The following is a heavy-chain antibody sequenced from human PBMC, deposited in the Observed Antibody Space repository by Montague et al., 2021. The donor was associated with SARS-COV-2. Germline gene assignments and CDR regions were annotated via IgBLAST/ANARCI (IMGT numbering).Heavy chain of an antibody. Sequence: SETLSLTCTVSGGSISSSSYYWGWIRQPPGKGLEWIGSIYYSGSSYYNPSLKSRVTISVDTSKNQFSLKLSSVTAADTAVYYCARFPTAYYYDSKAAPATPDAVGIWGQGTMVTVSS. CDR2: IYYSGSS. CDR1: GGSISSSSYY. D-gene: IGHD3-22*01. J-gene: IGHJ3*02. CDR3: ARFPTAYYYDSKAAPATPDAVGI. V-gene: IGHV4-39*01.